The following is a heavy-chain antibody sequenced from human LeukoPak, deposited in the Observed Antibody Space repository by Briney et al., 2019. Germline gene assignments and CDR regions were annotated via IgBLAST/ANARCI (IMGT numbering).Heavy chain of an antibody. J-gene: IGHJ3*02. CDR3: ARDLKRRVYYDSSGSDDAFDI. D-gene: IGHD3-22*01. V-gene: IGHV3-30*02. CDR1: GFTFSTYG. Sequence: GGSLRLSCAASGFTFSTYGMHWVRQAPGKGLEWVAFIRDDGSNKYYADSVKGRFTIPRDNSKNTLYLQMNSLRAEDTAVYYCARDLKRRVYYDSSGSDDAFDIWGQGTMVTVSS. CDR2: IRDDGSNK.